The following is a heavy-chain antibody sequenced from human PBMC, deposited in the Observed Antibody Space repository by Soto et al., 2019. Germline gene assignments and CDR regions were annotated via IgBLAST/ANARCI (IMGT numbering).Heavy chain of an antibody. D-gene: IGHD3-10*01. J-gene: IGHJ4*02. CDR1: TDSSSFTNSY. Sequence: QLQLQESGPGLVKPSETLSLTCTVSTDSSSFTNSYWGWIRQPPGKGLQWIGSSSYNGGTFYNPSLKGGVVIPFDMCKKQSSLQVPSVPAADTAVYFCARHRIEVVWRGFDFWGQGSPVTVSS. V-gene: IGHV4-39*01. CDR3: ARHRIEVVWRGFDF. CDR2: SSYNGGT.